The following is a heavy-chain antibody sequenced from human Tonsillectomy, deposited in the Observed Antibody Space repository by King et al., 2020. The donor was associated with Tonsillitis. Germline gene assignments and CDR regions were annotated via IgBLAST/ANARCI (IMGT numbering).Heavy chain of an antibody. CDR1: GFTFSSFG. CDR3: AGYCSGGSCYSVGFDY. Sequence: VQLVESGGGLIQPGGSLRLSCAASGFTFSSFGMNWVRQAPGKGLEWVSYISSNSTMIHYADSVKGRFTISRDNAKNSLYLQMSSLRAEDTAVYYCAGYCSGGSCYSVGFDYWGQGTLVTVSS. D-gene: IGHD2-15*01. CDR2: ISSNSTMI. V-gene: IGHV3-48*01. J-gene: IGHJ4*02.